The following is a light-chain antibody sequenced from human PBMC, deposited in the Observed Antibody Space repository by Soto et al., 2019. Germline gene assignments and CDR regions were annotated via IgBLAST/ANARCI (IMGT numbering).Light chain of an antibody. CDR3: SSYAGWNNGAG. V-gene: IGLV2-8*01. CDR2: EAT. Sequence: QSALAQPPSASRSPGQTVTISCTGTSGDIGGYDYVSWYQQHPGKAPKPMIYEATKRPLGLPDRFSASKSRNTASLTVSGLQAEDEADYYCSSYAGWNNGAGFGSGTKVT. CDR1: SGDIGGYDY. J-gene: IGLJ1*01.